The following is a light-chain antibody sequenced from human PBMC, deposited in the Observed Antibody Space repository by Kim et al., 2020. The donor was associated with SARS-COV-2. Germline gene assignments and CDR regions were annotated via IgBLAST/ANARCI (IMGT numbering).Light chain of an antibody. CDR1: SSNLCINY. CDR2: RNN. Sequence: GQRVTISYSGSSSNLCINYVYWYQQHPGTAPKLLIYRNNQRPSGVPDRFSGSKSGTSASLAISGLRSEDEADYYCAAWDDSLSGWVFGGGTQLTVL. V-gene: IGLV1-47*01. J-gene: IGLJ3*02. CDR3: AAWDDSLSGWV.